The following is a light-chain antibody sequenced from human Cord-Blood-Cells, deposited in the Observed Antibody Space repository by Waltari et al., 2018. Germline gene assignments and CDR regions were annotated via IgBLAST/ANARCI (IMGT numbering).Light chain of an antibody. J-gene: IGLJ2*01. Sequence: SYELTQPPSVSVSPGQTASITCSGDKLGDKYACWYQQKPGQSPVLVIYQDSQRPSGIPERFSGSNSGNTATLTISGTQAMDEADYYCQAWDSSTAHVVFGGGTKLTVL. CDR2: QDS. CDR1: KLGDKY. V-gene: IGLV3-1*01. CDR3: QAWDSSTAHVV.